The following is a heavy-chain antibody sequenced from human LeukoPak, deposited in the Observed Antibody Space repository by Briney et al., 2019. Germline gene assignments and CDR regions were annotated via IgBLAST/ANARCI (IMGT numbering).Heavy chain of an antibody. CDR2: ISRSGGTK. V-gene: IGHV3-11*04. J-gene: IGHJ4*02. CDR3: ARGMYNWNFG. Sequence: GGSLRLSCAASGFTFSDYNMRWIRQAPGKGLEWVSSISRSGGTKYYADSVKGRFTISRDNAKNSLYLQMNSLRAEDTAVYYCARGMYNWNFGGGQGTLVTVSS. CDR1: GFTFSDYN. D-gene: IGHD1-7*01.